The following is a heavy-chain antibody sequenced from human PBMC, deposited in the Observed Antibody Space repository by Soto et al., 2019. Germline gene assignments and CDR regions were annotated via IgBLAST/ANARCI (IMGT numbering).Heavy chain of an antibody. CDR3: AKDRAVRAASYYFDD. V-gene: IGHV3-30*18. CDR1: GFTFSNYG. Sequence: GGSLRLSCEASGFTFSNYGMHWVRQAPGKGLEWVAVIASDGRDKKFADSVKGRFTISRDNSRDTLYLQMNSLRPEDTALYYCAKDRAVRAASYYFDDWGHGTLVTVSS. D-gene: IGHD6-13*01. J-gene: IGHJ4*01. CDR2: IASDGRDK.